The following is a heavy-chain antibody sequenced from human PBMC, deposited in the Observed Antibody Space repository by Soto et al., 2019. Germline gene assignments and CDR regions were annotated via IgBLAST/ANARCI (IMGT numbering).Heavy chain of an antibody. Sequence: EVQLVESGGGLVQPGRSLRLSCAASGFTFDDYAMHWVRQAPGKGLEWVSGISWNSGSVGYADSVKGRFTISRDNAKNSLYLQMNSLRAEETALYYCAKDSTITSRAYYYYYMDVWGKGTTVTVSS. D-gene: IGHD3-9*01. CDR3: AKDSTITSRAYYYYYMDV. V-gene: IGHV3-9*01. J-gene: IGHJ6*03. CDR2: ISWNSGSV. CDR1: GFTFDDYA.